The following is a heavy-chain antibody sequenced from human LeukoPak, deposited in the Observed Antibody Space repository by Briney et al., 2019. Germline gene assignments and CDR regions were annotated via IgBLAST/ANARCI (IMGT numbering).Heavy chain of an antibody. D-gene: IGHD5-12*01. J-gene: IGHJ6*02. V-gene: IGHV3-7*01. CDR2: IKQDGSDK. Sequence: PGGSLRLSCAASGFTFSTYWMTWVRQAPGKGLEWVANIKQDGSDKYYVDSVKGRFTISKDNAKNSLYLQMNSLRAEDTAVYYCARDPGDIVATISTSYYYYGMDVWGQGTTVTVSS. CDR3: ARDPGDIVATISTSYYYYGMDV. CDR1: GFTFSTYW.